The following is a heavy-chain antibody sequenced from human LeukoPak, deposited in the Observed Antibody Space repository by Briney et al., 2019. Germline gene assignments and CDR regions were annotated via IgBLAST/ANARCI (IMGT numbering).Heavy chain of an antibody. V-gene: IGHV4-4*07. CDR2: IYTSGST. Sequence: SETLSLTCTVSGGSISSYYWSWIRQPAGKGLEWIGRIYTSGSTNYNPSLKSRVTMSVDTSKNQFSLKLSSVTAADTAVYYCARDVYYYGSGSYPPLAYWGQGTLVTVSS. CDR3: ARDVYYYGSGSYPPLAY. D-gene: IGHD3-10*01. CDR1: GGSISSYY. J-gene: IGHJ4*02.